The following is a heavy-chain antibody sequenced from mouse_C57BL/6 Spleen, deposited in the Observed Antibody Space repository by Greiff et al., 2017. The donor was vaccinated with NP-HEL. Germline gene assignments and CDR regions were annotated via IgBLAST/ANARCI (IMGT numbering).Heavy chain of an antibody. D-gene: IGHD2-5*01. CDR2: INPYNGGT. J-gene: IGHJ1*03. V-gene: IGHV1-19*01. CDR1: GYTFTDYY. Sequence: EVQLQQSGPVLVKPGASVKMSCKASGYTFTDYYMNWVKQSHGKSLEWIGVINPYNGGTSYNQKFKGKATLTVDKSSSTAYMELNSLTSEDSAVYYCARTYYSNYGYCDVWGTGTTVTVSS. CDR3: ARTYYSNYGYCDV.